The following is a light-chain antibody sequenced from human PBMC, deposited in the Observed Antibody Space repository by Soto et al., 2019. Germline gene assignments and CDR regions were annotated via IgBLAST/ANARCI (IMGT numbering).Light chain of an antibody. V-gene: IGKV3-15*01. J-gene: IGKJ5*01. CDR2: DTS. Sequence: EIVLTQSPGTLSLSPGEIATLSCRASQSVSGNLAWYQQKPGQAPRLLIYDTSTRATGIPARFSGSGSGTEFTLTISSLQSEDFAVYYCQQYNNWPPITFGQGTRLEIK. CDR3: QQYNNWPPIT. CDR1: QSVSGN.